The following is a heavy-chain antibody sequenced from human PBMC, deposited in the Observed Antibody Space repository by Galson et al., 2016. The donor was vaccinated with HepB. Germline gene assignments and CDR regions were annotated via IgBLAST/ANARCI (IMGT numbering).Heavy chain of an antibody. D-gene: IGHD4-23*01. CDR1: GGSISSSIW. CDR2: IYHSGIT. CDR3: ARHEYSGDSGLFHY. V-gene: IGHV4-4*02. J-gene: IGHJ4*02. Sequence: ETLSLTCAVSGGSISSSIWWSWVRQPPGKGLEWIGEIYHSGITYQNPSLTSRVTISVDASKNQFSLKLTSVTAADTALYYCARHEYSGDSGLFHYWGQGTLVTVSS.